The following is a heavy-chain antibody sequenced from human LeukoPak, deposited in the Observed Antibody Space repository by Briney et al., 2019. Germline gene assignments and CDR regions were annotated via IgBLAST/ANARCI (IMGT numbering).Heavy chain of an antibody. D-gene: IGHD3-16*02. J-gene: IGHJ4*02. CDR1: GGSFSGYY. CDR3: ARGLYDYVWGSYRRLIFDY. CDR2: INHSGST. Sequence: PSGTLSLTCAVYGGSFSGYYWSWIRQPPGKGLEWIGEINHSGSTNYNPSLKSRVTISVDTSKNQFSLKLSSVTAADTAVYYCARGLYDYVWGSYRRLIFDYWGQGTLVTVSS. V-gene: IGHV4-34*01.